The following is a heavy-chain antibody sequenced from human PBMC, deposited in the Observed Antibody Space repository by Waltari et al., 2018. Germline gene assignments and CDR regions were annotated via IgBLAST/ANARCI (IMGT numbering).Heavy chain of an antibody. D-gene: IGHD5-12*01. Sequence: QVQLQQWGAGLLKPSVTQSLTCSVYVGSFSGSSWSCIRQPPGKGLEWIWEINHSGSTNYNPSLKSRVTISVDTSKNQFSLKLSSVTAADTAVYYCARSFFGYPDYWGQGTLVTVSS. CDR1: VGSFSGSS. V-gene: IGHV4-34*01. CDR3: ARSFFGYPDY. CDR2: INHSGST. J-gene: IGHJ4*02.